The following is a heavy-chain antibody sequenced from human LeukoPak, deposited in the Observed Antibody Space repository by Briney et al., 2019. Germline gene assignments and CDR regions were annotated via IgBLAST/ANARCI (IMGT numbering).Heavy chain of an antibody. Sequence: GGSLRLSCAASGFTFSSYSMNWVRQAPGKGLEWVSSISSSSSYIYYADSVKGRFTISRDNAKNSLYLQMNSLRAEDTAVYYCARDRGSYGTYYFDYWGQGTLVTVSS. CDR3: ARDRGSYGTYYFDY. V-gene: IGHV3-21*01. CDR1: GFTFSSYS. CDR2: ISSSSSYI. D-gene: IGHD5-18*01. J-gene: IGHJ4*02.